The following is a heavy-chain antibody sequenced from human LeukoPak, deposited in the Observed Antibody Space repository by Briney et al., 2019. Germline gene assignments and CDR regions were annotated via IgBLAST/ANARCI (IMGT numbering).Heavy chain of an antibody. CDR2: ISYDGSNK. CDR3: AKDQDVAAASAFDY. CDR1: GFTFSSYG. Sequence: GGSLRLSCAASGFTFSSYGMHWVRQAPGKGLEWVAVISYDGSNKYYADYVKGRFTISRDSSKNTLHLQMNSLRAEDTAVFYCAKDQDVAAASAFDYWGQGTLVTVSS. D-gene: IGHD6-13*01. V-gene: IGHV3-30*18. J-gene: IGHJ4*02.